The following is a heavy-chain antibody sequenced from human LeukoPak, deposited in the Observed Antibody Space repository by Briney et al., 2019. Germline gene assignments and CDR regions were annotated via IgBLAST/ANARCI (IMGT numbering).Heavy chain of an antibody. V-gene: IGHV3-21*01. Sequence: GGSLRLSCAASGFTFSSYSMNWVRQAPGKGLEGVSSISSSSSYIYYADSVKGRFTISRDNAKNSLYLQMNSLRAEDTAVYYCARDRAMNDYFDYWGQGTLVTVSS. CDR3: ARDRAMNDYFDY. D-gene: IGHD1-1*01. CDR1: GFTFSSYS. CDR2: ISSSSSYI. J-gene: IGHJ4*02.